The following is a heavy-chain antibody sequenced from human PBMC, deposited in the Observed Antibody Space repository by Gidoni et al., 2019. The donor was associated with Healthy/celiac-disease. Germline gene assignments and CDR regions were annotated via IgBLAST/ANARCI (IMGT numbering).Heavy chain of an antibody. D-gene: IGHD3-9*01. V-gene: IGHV3-13*05. CDR3: ARVEEKDFDWLFLCFYYYYGMDV. CDR2: IGTAGDP. Sequence: EVQLVESGGGLVQPGGSLRLSCAASGFTFSSYDMHWVRQATGKGLELVSAIGTAGDPYYPGSVKGRFTISRENAKNSLYLQMNSLRAGDTAVYYCARVEEKDFDWLFLCFYYYYGMDVWGQGTTVTVSS. CDR1: GFTFSSYD. J-gene: IGHJ6*02.